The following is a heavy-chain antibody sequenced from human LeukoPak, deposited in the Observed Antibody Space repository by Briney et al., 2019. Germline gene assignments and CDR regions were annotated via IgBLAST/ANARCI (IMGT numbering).Heavy chain of an antibody. CDR2: ISGSGGST. CDR3: AKADGDYDYYYMDV. D-gene: IGHD4-17*01. CDR1: GFTVSSNY. Sequence: GGSLRLSCAASGFTVSSNYMSWVRQAPGKGLEWVSAISGSGGSTYYADSVKGRFTISRDNSKNTLYLQMNSLRAEDTAVYYCAKADGDYDYYYMDVWGKGTTVTVSS. V-gene: IGHV3-23*01. J-gene: IGHJ6*03.